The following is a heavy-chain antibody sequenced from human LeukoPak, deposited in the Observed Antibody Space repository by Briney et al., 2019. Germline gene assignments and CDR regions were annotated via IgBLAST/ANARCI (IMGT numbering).Heavy chain of an antibody. D-gene: IGHD2-2*01. CDR2: IYTSGST. Sequence: PSETLSLTCTVSGGSISSYYWSWIRQPAGKGLEWIGRIYTSGSTNYNPSLKSRVTMSVDTSKNQFSLKLSSVTAADTAVYYCARAIIGYCSSTSCYGHYYYYMDVWGKGTTVTVSS. J-gene: IGHJ6*03. CDR3: ARAIIGYCSSTSCYGHYYYYMDV. CDR1: GGSISSYY. V-gene: IGHV4-4*07.